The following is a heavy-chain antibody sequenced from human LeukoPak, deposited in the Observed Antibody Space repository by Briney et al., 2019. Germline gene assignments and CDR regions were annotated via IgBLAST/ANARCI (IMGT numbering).Heavy chain of an antibody. Sequence: PGGSLRLSCAASGFTFSSYEMNWVRQAPGKGLEWVSYISSSGSTIYYAESVKGRFTVSRDDAKNSLYLQMNTLRAEDTAVYYCARIDGPTVYTYYMDLWGKGTTVTVAS. V-gene: IGHV3-48*03. J-gene: IGHJ6*03. CDR3: ARIDGPTVYTYYMDL. CDR1: GFTFSSYE. D-gene: IGHD3-16*01. CDR2: ISSSGSTI.